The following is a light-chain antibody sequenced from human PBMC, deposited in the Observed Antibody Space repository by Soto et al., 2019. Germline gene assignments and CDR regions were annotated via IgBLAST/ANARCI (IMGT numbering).Light chain of an antibody. J-gene: IGLJ1*01. V-gene: IGLV1-51*01. Sequence: QSVLTQPPSVSAAPGQTVTISCSGSSSNIGNNYVSWYQQLPGAAPKLLIYDSNKRPSGIPERFSASKSGTSATLGITGLQTGDEADYYCGAWDGSLRLYVFGTGTKLT. CDR2: DSN. CDR3: GAWDGSLRLYV. CDR1: SSNIGNNY.